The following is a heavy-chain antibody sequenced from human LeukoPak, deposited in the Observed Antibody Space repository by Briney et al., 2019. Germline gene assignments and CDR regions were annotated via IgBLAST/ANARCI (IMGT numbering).Heavy chain of an antibody. CDR3: ARDLTIFGVFRRVRTLDYMDV. D-gene: IGHD3-3*01. CDR1: VFTVSSNY. V-gene: IGHV3-66*02. Sequence: GGSLRLSCAASVFTVSSNYMSWVRQAPGKGLEWVSAIYSGGSTYYADSVKGRFTISRDNSKNTLYLQMNSLRAEDTAVYYCARDLTIFGVFRRVRTLDYMDVWGKGTTVAVSS. CDR2: IYSGGST. J-gene: IGHJ6*03.